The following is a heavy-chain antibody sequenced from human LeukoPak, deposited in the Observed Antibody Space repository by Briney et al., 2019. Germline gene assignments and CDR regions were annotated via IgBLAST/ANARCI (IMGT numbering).Heavy chain of an antibody. V-gene: IGHV4-34*01. Sequence: SETLSLTCAGYGGSFSGYYWSWIHQPPGKGLEWIGEINHSGSTNYNPSLKSRVTISVDTSKNQFSLKLSSVTAADTAVYYCCSYGLDAFDIWGQGTMVTVSS. J-gene: IGHJ3*02. D-gene: IGHD2-15*01. CDR2: INHSGST. CDR1: GGSFSGYY. CDR3: CSYGLDAFDI.